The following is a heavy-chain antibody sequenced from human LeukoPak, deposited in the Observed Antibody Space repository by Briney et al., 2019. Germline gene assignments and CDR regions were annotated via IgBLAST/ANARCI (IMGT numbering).Heavy chain of an antibody. CDR3: AREYNYYDSSGWDAFEI. V-gene: IGHV4-59*01. CDR1: GGSISTYY. CDR2: IYYSGST. Sequence: LETLSLTCTVSGGSISTYYWTWIRQPPGKGLEWIGYIYYSGSTNYNPSLTGRVTISVDTSKNQFSLKLSSVTAADTAVYYCAREYNYYDSSGWDAFEIWGQGTMVTVSS. J-gene: IGHJ3*02. D-gene: IGHD3-22*01.